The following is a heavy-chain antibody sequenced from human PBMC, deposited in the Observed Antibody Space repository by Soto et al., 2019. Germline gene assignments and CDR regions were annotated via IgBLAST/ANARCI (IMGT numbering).Heavy chain of an antibody. J-gene: IGHJ4*02. V-gene: IGHV1-69*13. CDR3: ARGGSGYTWFNEF. CDR2: IIPVFQAA. CDR1: GGLFSSYP. D-gene: IGHD3-22*01. Sequence: ASVKVSCKASGGLFSSYPISWVRQVPGQGLEWMGGIIPVFQAAYYTQRFQGRVTITADESTNTAYMELSSLRSEDTAIYYCARGGSGYTWFNEFWGQGTLVTVSS.